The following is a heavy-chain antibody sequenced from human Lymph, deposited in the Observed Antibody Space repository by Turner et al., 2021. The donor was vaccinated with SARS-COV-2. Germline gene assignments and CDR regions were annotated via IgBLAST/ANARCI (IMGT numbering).Heavy chain of an antibody. J-gene: IGHJ4*02. CDR3: ARGDYYGSGTYPGKTFDY. D-gene: IGHD3-10*01. CDR2: ISFDGNNK. CDR1: GFTFSSYA. V-gene: IGHV3-30-3*01. Sequence: QVQLVESGGGGVQPGRSLRLSCAASGFTFSSYAMHWVRQAPGKGLEWVAVISFDGNNKYYTDSVKGRFTISRDNSKNTLYLQLNSLRPEDTAVYYCARGDYYGSGTYPGKTFDYWGQGTLVTVSS.